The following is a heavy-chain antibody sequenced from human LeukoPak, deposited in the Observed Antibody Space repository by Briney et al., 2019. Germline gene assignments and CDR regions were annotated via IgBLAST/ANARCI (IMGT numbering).Heavy chain of an antibody. CDR3: ARPFRIVGATTYAFDI. Sequence: SETLSLTCTVSGGSVSSGSYYWGWIRQPPGKGLEWIGSIYHSGSTYYNPSLKSRVTISVDTSKNQFSLKLSSVTAADTAVYYCARPFRIVGATTYAFDIWGQGTMVTVSS. CDR1: GGSVSSGSYY. V-gene: IGHV4-39*07. CDR2: IYHSGST. J-gene: IGHJ3*02. D-gene: IGHD1-26*01.